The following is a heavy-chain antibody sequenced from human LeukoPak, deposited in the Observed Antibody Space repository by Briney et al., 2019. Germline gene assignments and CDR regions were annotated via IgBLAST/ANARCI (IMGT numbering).Heavy chain of an antibody. CDR3: ARHRNPLYYDSSGYYLGVGWFDP. CDR1: GGSISSSSYY. CDR2: IYYSGNT. J-gene: IGHJ5*02. V-gene: IGHV4-39*01. Sequence: SETLSLTCTVSGGSISSSSYYWGWIRQPPGKGLEWIGSIYYSGNTYYNPSLKSRVTISVDASKNQFSLKLSSVTAADTAVYYCARHRNPLYYDSSGYYLGVGWFDPWGEGTLVTVSS. D-gene: IGHD3-22*01.